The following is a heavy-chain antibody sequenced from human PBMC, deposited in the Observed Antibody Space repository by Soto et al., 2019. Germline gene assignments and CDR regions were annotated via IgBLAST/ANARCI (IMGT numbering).Heavy chain of an antibody. D-gene: IGHD2-2*01. V-gene: IGHV3-23*01. CDR2: ISGSGGST. Sequence: EVQLLESGGGLEQPGGSLRLSCAASGFTFSSYAMSWVRQAPGKGLEWVSAISGSGGSTYYADSVKGRFTISRDNSKNTLYLQMNSLRADDTAVYYCANPYCSSTSCYHYYYAMDVWGQGTTVTVSS. CDR3: ANPYCSSTSCYHYYYAMDV. J-gene: IGHJ6*02. CDR1: GFTFSSYA.